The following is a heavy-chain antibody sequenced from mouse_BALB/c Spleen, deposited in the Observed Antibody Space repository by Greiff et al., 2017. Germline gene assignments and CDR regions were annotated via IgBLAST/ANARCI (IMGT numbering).Heavy chain of an antibody. D-gene: IGHD2-2*01. J-gene: IGHJ4*01. CDR3: ARVRGYYYAMDY. CDR1: GYSFTSYW. V-gene: IGHV1S126*01. CDR2: IDPSDSET. Sequence: QVQLKESGPQLVRPGASVKISCKASGYSFTSYWMHWVKQRPGQGLEWIGMIDPSDSETRLNQKFKDKATLTVDKSSSTAYMQLSSPTSEDSAVYYCARVRGYYYAMDYWGQGTSVTVSS.